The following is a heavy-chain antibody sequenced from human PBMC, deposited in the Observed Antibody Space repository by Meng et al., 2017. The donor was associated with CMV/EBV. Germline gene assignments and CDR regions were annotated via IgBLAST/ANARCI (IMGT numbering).Heavy chain of an antibody. CDR2: IYFDGRDK. V-gene: IGHV3-30*02. D-gene: IGHD3-10*01. CDR1: GFSFSNFV. Sequence: RGSLRLSCAASGFSFSNFVMHWVRQAPGKGLEWVAFIYFDGRDKYYADSVRDRFTISRDNSKNTLYLEMNSPRADDTAVYYCAKDGGFHGAYYGFLDSWGQGTLVTVSS. CDR3: AKDGGFHGAYYGFLDS. J-gene: IGHJ4*02.